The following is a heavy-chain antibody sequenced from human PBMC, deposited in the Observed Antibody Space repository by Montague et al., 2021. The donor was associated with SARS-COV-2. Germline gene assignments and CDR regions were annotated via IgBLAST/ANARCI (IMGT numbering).Heavy chain of an antibody. CDR3: ARLRRPDGYSYWFGP. D-gene: IGHD5-24*01. Sequence: SETLSLTCTVSGRSISSYYWSWIRQPPGKGLEWIGYIYYGGSTNYSPSFKGRVIMSVDTSNNQFSLRLTSVTAADTAVYYCARLRRPDGYSYWFGPWGQGTPVTVSS. J-gene: IGHJ5*02. V-gene: IGHV4-59*08. CDR2: IYYGGST. CDR1: GRSISSYY.